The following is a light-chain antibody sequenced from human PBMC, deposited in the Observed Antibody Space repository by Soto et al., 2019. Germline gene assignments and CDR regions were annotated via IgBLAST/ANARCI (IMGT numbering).Light chain of an antibody. CDR2: DAS. CDR3: QQSSNWLT. CDR1: QSVSSY. J-gene: IGKJ4*01. Sequence: EIVLTQSPATLSLSPLERATLSCRASQSVSSYLAWYQQKPGQAPRLLIYDASNRATGIPARFSGSGSGTDFTLTISGLETEDFAVYYCQQSSNWLTFGGGTKVDI. V-gene: IGKV3-11*01.